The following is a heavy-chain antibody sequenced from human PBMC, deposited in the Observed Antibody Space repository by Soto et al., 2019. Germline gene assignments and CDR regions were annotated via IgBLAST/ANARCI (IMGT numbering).Heavy chain of an antibody. J-gene: IGHJ4*02. CDR3: AITHLRFGAHHY. CDR1: GYTFTSYD. Sequence: QVQLVQSGAEVKKPGASVKVSCKASGYTFTSYDINWVRQATGQGLEWMGWMNPNSGNTGYAQKFQGRVTMTRNTSISTAYMEMSSLRSADTAVYYCAITHLRFGAHHYWGQGTLVTVSS. D-gene: IGHD3-10*01. CDR2: MNPNSGNT. V-gene: IGHV1-8*01.